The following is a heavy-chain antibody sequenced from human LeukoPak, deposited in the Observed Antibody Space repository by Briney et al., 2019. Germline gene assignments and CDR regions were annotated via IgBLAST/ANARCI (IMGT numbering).Heavy chain of an antibody. CDR2: VDHTGST. J-gene: IGHJ4*02. CDR1: DDSITMYY. D-gene: IGHD4-17*01. CDR3: ARVDRTTVTTVFDY. V-gene: IGHV4-59*01. Sequence: SETLSLTCTVSDDSITMYYWTWIRQPPGKGLEWIGYVDHTGSTNFNPSLNGRVSISRDTSKNLFSLRLRSVTAADTAVYYCARVDRTTVTTVFDYWGQGTLVTVSS.